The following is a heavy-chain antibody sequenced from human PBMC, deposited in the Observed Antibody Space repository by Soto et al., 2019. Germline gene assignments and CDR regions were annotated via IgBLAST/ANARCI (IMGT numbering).Heavy chain of an antibody. CDR3: AREPDFWGNYCFDT. CDR1: GYTFTSYS. J-gene: IGHJ4*02. D-gene: IGHD3-3*01. V-gene: IGHV1-3*01. Sequence: QVQLVQSGAEVKKPGVSVKVSCEASGYTFTSYSIQWVRQAPGQRLEWMGWINVANGNTKYSQNFQGRVTITRDTSASTAYLELSSLRSEDTAVYYCAREPDFWGNYCFDTWGQGTLVTVSS. CDR2: INVANGNT.